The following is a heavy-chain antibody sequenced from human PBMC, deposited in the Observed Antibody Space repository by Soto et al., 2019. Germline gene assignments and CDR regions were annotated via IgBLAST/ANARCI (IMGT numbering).Heavy chain of an antibody. CDR2: IYHSGST. V-gene: IGHV4-4*02. Sequence: PSETLSLTCAVSSGSISSAHWWNWVRQPPGKGLEWIGEIYHSGSTNYNPYLKSRVTVSVDKSMNQFSLKLTSVTAADTAVYYCATNSYYSLGVWGQGTTVTVSS. J-gene: IGHJ6*02. CDR1: SGSISSAHW. CDR3: ATNSYYSLGV.